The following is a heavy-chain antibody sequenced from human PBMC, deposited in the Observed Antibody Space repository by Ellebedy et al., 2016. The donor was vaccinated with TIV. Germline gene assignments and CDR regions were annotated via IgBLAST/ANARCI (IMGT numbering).Heavy chain of an antibody. CDR2: IYYSGST. D-gene: IGHD4-17*01. CDR3: AREVKTVTTKYYYYYGMDV. V-gene: IGHV4-39*07. Sequence: SETLSLXXTVSGGSISSSSYYWGWIRQPPGKGLEWIGSIYYSGSTYYNPSLKSRVTISVDTSKNQFSLKLSSVTAADTAVYYCAREVKTVTTKYYYYYGMDVWGQGTTVTVSS. CDR1: GGSISSSSYY. J-gene: IGHJ6*02.